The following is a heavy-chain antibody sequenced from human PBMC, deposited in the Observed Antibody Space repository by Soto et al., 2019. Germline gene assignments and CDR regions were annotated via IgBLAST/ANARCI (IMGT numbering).Heavy chain of an antibody. CDR1: GFTFSSYA. CDR2: MSYDGSNK. CDR3: ARDKYGAARAVAGTFDY. V-gene: IGHV3-30-3*01. J-gene: IGHJ4*02. Sequence: QVQLVESGGGVVQPGRSLRLSCAASGFTFSSYAMHWVRQAPGKGLVWVAVMSYDGSNKYYADSVKGRFTISRDNSKNTLYLQMNSLRAEDTAVYYCARDKYGAARAVAGTFDYWGQGTLVTVSS. D-gene: IGHD6-19*01.